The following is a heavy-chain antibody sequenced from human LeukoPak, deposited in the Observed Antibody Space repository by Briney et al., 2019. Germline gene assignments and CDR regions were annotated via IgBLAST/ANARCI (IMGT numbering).Heavy chain of an antibody. D-gene: IGHD2-21*02. CDR1: GGSISSSSYY. CDR2: IYYSGST. J-gene: IGHJ4*02. Sequence: SETLSLTCTVSGGSISSSSYYWGWIRQPPGKGLEWIGSIYYSGSTYYNPSLKSRVTISVDTSKNQFSLKLSSVTAADTAVYYCARGRGVTETKYYFDYWGQGTLVTVSS. V-gene: IGHV4-39*07. CDR3: ARGRGVTETKYYFDY.